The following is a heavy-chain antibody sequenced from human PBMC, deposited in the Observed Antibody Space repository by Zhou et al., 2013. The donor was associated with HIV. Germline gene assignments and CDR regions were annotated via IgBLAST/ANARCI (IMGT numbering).Heavy chain of an antibody. Sequence: QVELTQSGSELREPGASVNLSCKASGYTFSSYGISWVRQAPGQGLEWMAYISADTITTSVTRKFDGRLSLTTNTDANTTYMELRGLTSDDTATYYCARGGSGYGYWGQGTLLTVSS. CDR3: ARGGSGYGY. J-gene: IGHJ4*02. CDR1: GYTFSSYG. D-gene: IGHD3-22*01. CDR2: ISADTITT. V-gene: IGHV1-18*01.